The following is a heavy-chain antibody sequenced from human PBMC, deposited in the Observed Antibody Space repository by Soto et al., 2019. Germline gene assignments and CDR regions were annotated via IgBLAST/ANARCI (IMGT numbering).Heavy chain of an antibody. CDR3: ARATYYDFWSGYYMSVRGIFDY. Sequence: QVQLQQWGAGLLKPSETLSLTCAVYGGSFSGYYWRWIRQPPGKGLEWIGEINHSGSTNYNPSLNSRVTISVDTSKNQFSLKLSSVTAADTAVYYCARATYYDFWSGYYMSVRGIFDYWGQGTLVTVSS. V-gene: IGHV4-34*01. CDR2: INHSGST. J-gene: IGHJ4*02. D-gene: IGHD3-3*01. CDR1: GGSFSGYY.